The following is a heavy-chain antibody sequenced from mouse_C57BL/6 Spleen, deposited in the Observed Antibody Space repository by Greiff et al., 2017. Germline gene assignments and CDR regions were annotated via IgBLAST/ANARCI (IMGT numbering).Heavy chain of an antibody. CDR3: ARARLDWYFDV. J-gene: IGHJ1*03. Sequence: VQLQQSGPVLVKPGASVKMSCKASGYTFTDYYMNWVKQSHGKSLEWIGVINPYNGGTSYNQKFKGKATLTVDKSSSTAYMELNSLTSEDSAVYYCARARLDWYFDVWGTGTTVTVSS. V-gene: IGHV1-19*01. CDR1: GYTFTDYY. CDR2: INPYNGGT. D-gene: IGHD3-2*02.